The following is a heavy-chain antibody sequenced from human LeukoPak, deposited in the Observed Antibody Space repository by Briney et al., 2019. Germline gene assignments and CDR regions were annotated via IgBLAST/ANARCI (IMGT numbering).Heavy chain of an antibody. CDR3: ARSITIFGVVIPDYFDY. Sequence: ASVKVSCKASGYTFTSYGISWVRQAPGQGLEWMGIINPSGGSTSYAQKFQGRVTMTRDMSTSTVYMELSSLRSEDTAVYYCARSITIFGVVIPDYFDYWGQGTLVTVSS. CDR1: GYTFTSYG. J-gene: IGHJ4*02. V-gene: IGHV1-46*01. CDR2: INPSGGST. D-gene: IGHD3-3*01.